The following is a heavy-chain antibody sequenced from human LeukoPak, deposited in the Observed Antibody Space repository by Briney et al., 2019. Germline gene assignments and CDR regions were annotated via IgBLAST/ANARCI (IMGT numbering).Heavy chain of an antibody. CDR2: VYPDASDI. V-gene: IGHV5-51*01. Sequence: GESLKISCKGSGYRFATYWIGWARQMPGKGLEWMGIVYPDASDIKYSPSFQGQVTISADKSINTAYLQWSSLKASDTAIYYCATTPYHSTNGYPDYWGQGTPVTVSS. CDR1: GYRFATYW. D-gene: IGHD2-8*01. J-gene: IGHJ4*02. CDR3: ATTPYHSTNGYPDY.